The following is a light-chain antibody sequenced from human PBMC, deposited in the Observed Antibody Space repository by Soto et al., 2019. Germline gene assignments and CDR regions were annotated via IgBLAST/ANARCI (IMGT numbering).Light chain of an antibody. CDR1: QSVSSY. CDR2: DAS. V-gene: IGKV3-11*01. Sequence: EIVLTQSPATLSLSPGERATLSCRASQSVSSYLACYQQKPGQAPRHLIYDASNRATGLPARFSGSGSGTDFTLTISSLPPEDFAVYYCQQRSNWPPLTFGGGTKVEIK. J-gene: IGKJ4*01. CDR3: QQRSNWPPLT.